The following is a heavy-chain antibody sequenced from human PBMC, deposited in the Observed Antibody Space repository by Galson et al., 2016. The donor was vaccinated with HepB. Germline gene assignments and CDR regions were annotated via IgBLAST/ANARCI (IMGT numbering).Heavy chain of an antibody. Sequence: SLRLSCAASGLTFSNYGMHWVRQAPGKGLEWVAVIWYDGSNKYYADSVKGRFTISSDNSKNTLYLQMNSLRAEDTAVYYCARGYSSSWYLYYFDYWGQGTLVTVSP. CDR2: IWYDGSNK. V-gene: IGHV3-33*01. CDR3: ARGYSSSWYLYYFDY. J-gene: IGHJ4*02. CDR1: GLTFSNYG. D-gene: IGHD6-13*01.